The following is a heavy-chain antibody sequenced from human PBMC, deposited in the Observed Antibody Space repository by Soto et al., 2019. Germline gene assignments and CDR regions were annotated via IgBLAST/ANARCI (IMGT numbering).Heavy chain of an antibody. D-gene: IGHD4-17*01. Sequence: KTSETLSLTCTVSGGSISSSSYYWGWIRQPPGKGLEWIGSIYYSGSTYYNPSLKSRVTISVDTSKNQFSLKLSSVTAADTAVYYCARLLMVYGGNTEGLYYYYGMDVWGQGTTVTVSS. J-gene: IGHJ6*02. V-gene: IGHV4-39*01. CDR2: IYYSGST. CDR3: ARLLMVYGGNTEGLYYYYGMDV. CDR1: GGSISSSSYY.